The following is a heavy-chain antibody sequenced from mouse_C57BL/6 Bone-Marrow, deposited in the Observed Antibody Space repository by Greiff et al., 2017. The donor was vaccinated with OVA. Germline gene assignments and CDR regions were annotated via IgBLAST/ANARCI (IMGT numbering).Heavy chain of an antibody. Sequence: QVQLKQPGTELVKPGASVKLSCKASGYTFTSYWMHWVKQRPGQGLEWIGNINPSNGGTNYNEKFKSKATLTVDKSSSTAYMQRSSLTSEDSAVYYCARGDSSGYWFAYWGQGTLVTVSA. J-gene: IGHJ3*01. D-gene: IGHD3-2*02. CDR3: ARGDSSGYWFAY. V-gene: IGHV1-53*01. CDR2: INPSNGGT. CDR1: GYTFTSYW.